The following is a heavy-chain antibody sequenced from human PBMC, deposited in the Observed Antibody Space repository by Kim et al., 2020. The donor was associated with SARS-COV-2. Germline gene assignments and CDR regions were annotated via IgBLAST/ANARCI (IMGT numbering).Heavy chain of an antibody. CDR3: ARGGADHFYHAMDV. CDR2: IYGNGGQ. Sequence: GGSLRLSCAASGFSVGDNSMTWVRQGPGKGLQWVSLIYGNGGQNYADSVKGRFTISKDTSRNTLYLQMSHLRVEDTAVYFCARGGADHFYHAMDVWGQGATVTVSS. V-gene: IGHV3-53*01. D-gene: IGHD1-26*01. J-gene: IGHJ6*02. CDR1: GFSVGDNS.